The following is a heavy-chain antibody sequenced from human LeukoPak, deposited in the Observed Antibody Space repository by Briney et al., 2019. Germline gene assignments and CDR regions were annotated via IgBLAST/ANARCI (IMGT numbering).Heavy chain of an antibody. CDR1: GGSICSGDYY. J-gene: IGHJ6*03. V-gene: IGHV4-30-4*08. D-gene: IGHD3-3*01. Sequence: SETLSLTCTVSGGSICSGDYYWSWIRQPPGKGLEWIGYIYYSGSTYYNPSLKSRVTISVDTSKNQFSLKLSSVTAADTAVYYCAREWVTILHYMDVWGKGTTVTVSS. CDR2: IYYSGST. CDR3: AREWVTILHYMDV.